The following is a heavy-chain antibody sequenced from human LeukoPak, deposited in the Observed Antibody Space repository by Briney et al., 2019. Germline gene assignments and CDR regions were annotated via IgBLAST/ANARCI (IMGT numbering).Heavy chain of an antibody. CDR1: GFTFSSYS. Sequence: QPGGSLRLSCAASGFTFSSYSMNWVRQAPGKGLEWVSYISSSSSTIYYADSVKGRFTISRDNSKNTLYLQINSLRAEDTAVYYCAKDTVDTAMDYYFDYWGQGTLVTVSS. J-gene: IGHJ4*02. CDR3: AKDTVDTAMDYYFDY. CDR2: ISSSSSTI. D-gene: IGHD5-18*01. V-gene: IGHV3-48*01.